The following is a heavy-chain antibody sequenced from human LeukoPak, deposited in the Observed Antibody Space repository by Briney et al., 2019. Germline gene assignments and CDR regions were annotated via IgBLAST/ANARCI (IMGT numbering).Heavy chain of an antibody. D-gene: IGHD2-2*01. CDR2: VIPIFGTA. CDR3: ARRNSLYCRSTSCYVFWFDP. J-gene: IGHJ5*02. CDR1: GGTFSSYA. Sequence: SVKVSCEGAGGTFSSYAISWVRQAAGQGLEGMGGVIPIFGTADYAQKFQGRVTITADASTSTAYIELSSLSSEDTAVYYCARRNSLYCRSTSCYVFWFDPWGQGTLVTVSS. V-gene: IGHV1-69*01.